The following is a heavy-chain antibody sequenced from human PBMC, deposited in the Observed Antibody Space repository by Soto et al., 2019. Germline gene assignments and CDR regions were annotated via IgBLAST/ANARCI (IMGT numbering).Heavy chain of an antibody. CDR2: ISSSSSYI. D-gene: IGHD1-26*01. J-gene: IGHJ4*02. CDR1: GFTFSSYS. V-gene: IGHV3-21*01. Sequence: EVQLVESGGGLVKPGGSLRLSCAASGFTFSSYSMNWVRQAPGKGLEWVSSISSSSSYIYYADSVKGRFNISRDNAKNSLYLQMNSLRAEDTAVYYCAREAHSGSYLGRWGQGTLVTVSS. CDR3: AREAHSGSYLGR.